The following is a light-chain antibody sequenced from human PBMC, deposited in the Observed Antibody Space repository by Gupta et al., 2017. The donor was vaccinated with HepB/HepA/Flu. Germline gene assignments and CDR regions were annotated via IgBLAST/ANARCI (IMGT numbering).Light chain of an antibody. CDR2: GAS. J-gene: IGKJ1*01. CDR3: QQYGSSSGT. CDR1: KSVSSSY. V-gene: IGKV3-20*01. Sequence: ELVLTSSPGTLSLSPGERVTLSCRASKSVSSSYLAWYQQKPGQAPRLLISGASTRATGLPDRFSGSGSGTDFTLTISRLEPEDFAVYYCQQYGSSSGTFGQGTKVEIK.